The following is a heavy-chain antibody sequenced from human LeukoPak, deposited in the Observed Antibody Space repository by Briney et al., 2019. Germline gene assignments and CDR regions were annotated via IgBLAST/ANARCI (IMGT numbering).Heavy chain of an antibody. CDR1: GFTFSSYG. V-gene: IGHV3-30*18. D-gene: IGHD6-13*01. Sequence: GGSLRLSCAASGFTFSSYGMHWVRQAPGKGPEWVAVISYDGSNKYYADSVKGRFTISRDNSKNTLYLQMNSLRAEGTAVYYCAKVPIRTDSSSWRYFDYWGQGTLVTVSS. J-gene: IGHJ4*02. CDR2: ISYDGSNK. CDR3: AKVPIRTDSSSWRYFDY.